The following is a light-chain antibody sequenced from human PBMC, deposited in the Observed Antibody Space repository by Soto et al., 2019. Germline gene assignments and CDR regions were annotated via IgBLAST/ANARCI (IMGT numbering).Light chain of an antibody. CDR1: QSVGTN. J-gene: IGKJ1*01. CDR3: QQYTNRPAWT. Sequence: EIVMTQSPATLSVSPGERATLSCRASQSVGTNLAWYQKKPCQAPRLLIFGTSTRATGIPARFSGSGSGTDFPLTSSSVQSDDFAVYYWQQYTNRPAWTFGQGIKVDMK. CDR2: GTS. V-gene: IGKV3-15*01.